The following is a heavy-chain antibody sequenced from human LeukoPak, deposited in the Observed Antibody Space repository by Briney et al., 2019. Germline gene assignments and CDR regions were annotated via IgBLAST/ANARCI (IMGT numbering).Heavy chain of an antibody. V-gene: IGHV3-23*01. CDR2: IVGSGSSA. J-gene: IGHJ3*02. CDR1: GFPFSSYA. Sequence: GGSLRLSCAASGFPFSSYAMTWVRQAPGKGPEWVSAIVGSGSSAYHADSVKGRFTISRDNSKNTLYLQMNSLRAEDTALYYCARGGYTYGWGAFDIWGQGTRVTVSS. D-gene: IGHD5-18*01. CDR3: ARGGYTYGWGAFDI.